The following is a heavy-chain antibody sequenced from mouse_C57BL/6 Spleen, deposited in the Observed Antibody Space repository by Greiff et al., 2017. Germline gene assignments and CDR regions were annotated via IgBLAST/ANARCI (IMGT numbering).Heavy chain of an antibody. CDR1: GYTFTSYW. CDR3: ARERLLRDYFDY. Sequence: QVQLQQSGAELVRPGSSEKLSCKASGYTFTSYWMHWVKQRPIQGLEWIGNIDPSDSETHYNQKFKDKATLTVDKSSSTAYMQLSSLTSEDSAVYYCARERLLRDYFDYWGQGTTLTVSS. D-gene: IGHD1-1*01. CDR2: IDPSDSET. V-gene: IGHV1-52*01. J-gene: IGHJ2*01.